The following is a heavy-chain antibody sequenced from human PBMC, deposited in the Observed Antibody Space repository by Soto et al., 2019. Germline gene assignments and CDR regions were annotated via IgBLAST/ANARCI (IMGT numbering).Heavy chain of an antibody. CDR2: IKQDGSEK. D-gene: IGHD3-16*02. CDR1: GFTFSSYW. J-gene: IGHJ4*02. Sequence: GGSLRLSCAASGFTFSSYWMSWVRPAPGKGLEGVANIKQDGSEKYYVDSVKGRFTISRDNAKNSLYLQMNSLRAEDTAVYYCARGVMITFGGVIAYFDYWGQGTLVTVSS. CDR3: ARGVMITFGGVIAYFDY. V-gene: IGHV3-7*01.